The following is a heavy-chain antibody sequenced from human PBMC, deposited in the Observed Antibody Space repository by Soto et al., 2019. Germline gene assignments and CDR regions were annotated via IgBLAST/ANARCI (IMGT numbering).Heavy chain of an antibody. CDR2: ISYDGSNK. V-gene: IGHV3-30*18. J-gene: IGHJ4*02. Sequence: GGSLRLSCAASGFTFSSYGMHWVRQAPGKGLEWVAVISYDGSNKYYADSVKGRFTISRDNSKNRLYLQMNSLRAEDTAVYYCAKESAGYFDYWGQGTLVTVSS. CDR3: AKESAGYFDY. CDR1: GFTFSSYG.